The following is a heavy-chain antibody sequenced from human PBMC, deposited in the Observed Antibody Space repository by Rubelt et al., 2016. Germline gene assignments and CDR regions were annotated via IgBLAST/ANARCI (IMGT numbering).Heavy chain of an antibody. CDR3: ARDGGLYCSGGSCYPHYYGMDV. Sequence: GKGLEWVSSISSSSSYIYYADSMKGRFTISRDSANKSLYLQTNRLSAEDTAVYYCARDGGLYCSGGSCYPHYYGMDVWGQGTTVTVSS. D-gene: IGHD2-15*01. J-gene: IGHJ6*02. CDR2: ISSSSSYI. V-gene: IGHV3-21*01.